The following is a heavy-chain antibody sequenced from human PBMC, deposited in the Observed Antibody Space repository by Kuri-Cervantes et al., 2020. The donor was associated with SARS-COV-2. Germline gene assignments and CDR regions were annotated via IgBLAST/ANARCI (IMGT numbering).Heavy chain of an antibody. D-gene: IGHD2-2*02. CDR2: ISGSGGST. V-gene: IGHV3-23*01. Sequence: GESLKISCAASGFTFSSYAMSWVRQAPGKGLEWVSDISGSGGSTYYADSAKGRFTISRDNSKNTLYLQMNSLRAEDTAVYYCAKDGDIVVVPATISGGFDSWGQGTLVTVSS. J-gene: IGHJ4*02. CDR1: GFTFSSYA. CDR3: AKDGDIVVVPATISGGFDS.